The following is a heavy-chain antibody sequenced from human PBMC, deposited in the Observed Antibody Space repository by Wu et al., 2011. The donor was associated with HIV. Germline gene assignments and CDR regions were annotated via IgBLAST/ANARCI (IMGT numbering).Heavy chain of an antibody. J-gene: IGHJ4*02. CDR2: IIPIFGTA. D-gene: IGHD2-2*01. CDR1: GGTFSSYA. Sequence: QVQLVQSGAEVKKPGSSVKVSCKASGGTFSSYAISWVRQAPGQGLEWMGRIIPIFGTANYAQKFQGRVTITADKSTSTAYMELSSLRSEDTAVYYCARGNWSWVGYCSSTSCPGPPLGPFDYWGQGTLVTVSS. V-gene: IGHV1-69*14. CDR3: ARGNWSWVGYCSSTSCPGPPLGPFDY.